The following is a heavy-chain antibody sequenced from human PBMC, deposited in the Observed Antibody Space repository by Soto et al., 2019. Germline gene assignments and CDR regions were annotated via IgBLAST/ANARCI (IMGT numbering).Heavy chain of an antibody. CDR2: INHSGST. Sequence: SETLSLTCAVYGGSFSGYYWSWIRQPPGKGLEWIGEINHSGSTNYNPSLKSRVTISVDTSKNQFSLKLSSVTAADTAVYYCARGRYYYDSSGYWLKGRWFDPWGQGTLVTVSS. V-gene: IGHV4-34*01. CDR3: ARGRYYYDSSGYWLKGRWFDP. J-gene: IGHJ5*02. CDR1: GGSFSGYY. D-gene: IGHD3-22*01.